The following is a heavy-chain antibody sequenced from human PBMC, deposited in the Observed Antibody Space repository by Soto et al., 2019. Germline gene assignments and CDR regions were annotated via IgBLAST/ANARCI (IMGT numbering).Heavy chain of an antibody. CDR3: ARHSLATQPGDY. V-gene: IGHV5-51*01. Sequence: GEYLKISCKASGYSFSTYWIAWVRQRPGKGLDWMGIIYPGDSDTRYSPSFQGQVTISVDNSIDTAYLEWTTLRASDSAMYYCARHSLATQPGDYWGQGTRVTVSS. CDR2: IYPGDSDT. CDR1: GYSFSTYW. J-gene: IGHJ4*02. D-gene: IGHD5-12*01.